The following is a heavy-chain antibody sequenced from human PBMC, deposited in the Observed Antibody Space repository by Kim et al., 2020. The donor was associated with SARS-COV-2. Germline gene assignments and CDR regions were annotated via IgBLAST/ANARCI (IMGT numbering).Heavy chain of an antibody. Sequence: IYYGDSAKGRFTIARDNAKNSLFLQLDGLRAEDTAVYYCARGGAWFSPFDSWGQGTLVTVSS. CDR2: I. V-gene: IGHV3-11*01. CDR3: ARGGAWFSPFDS. D-gene: IGHD3-22*01. J-gene: IGHJ4*02.